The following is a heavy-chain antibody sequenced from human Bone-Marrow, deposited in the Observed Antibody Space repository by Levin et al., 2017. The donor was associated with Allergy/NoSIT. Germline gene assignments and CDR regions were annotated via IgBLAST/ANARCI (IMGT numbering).Heavy chain of an antibody. Sequence: PGESLKISCAGSGFTFSDAWMTWVRQPPGKGLEWIGRIKQNSNGGTTDYAAVVKGRFSISRDDSKNTVYLQMIGLRTDDTAVYFCTTGGPSGSYYIAWGQGTVVTVSS. CDR1: GFTFSDAW. CDR2: IKQNSNGGTT. CDR3: TTGGPSGSYYIA. J-gene: IGHJ5*02. D-gene: IGHD3-10*01. V-gene: IGHV3-15*01.